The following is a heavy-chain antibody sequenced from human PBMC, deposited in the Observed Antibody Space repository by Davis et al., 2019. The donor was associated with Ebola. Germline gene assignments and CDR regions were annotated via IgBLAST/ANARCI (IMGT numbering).Heavy chain of an antibody. V-gene: IGHV3-43*01. CDR2: ISWDGGST. CDR3: AKASFIPGAFDI. J-gene: IGHJ3*02. D-gene: IGHD3-16*02. CDR1: GFTFDDYT. Sequence: GESLKISCAASGFTFDDYTMHWVRQAPGKGLEWVSLISWDGGSTYYADSVKGRFTISRDNSKNSLYLQMNSLRTEDTALYYCAKASFIPGAFDIWGQGTMVTVSS.